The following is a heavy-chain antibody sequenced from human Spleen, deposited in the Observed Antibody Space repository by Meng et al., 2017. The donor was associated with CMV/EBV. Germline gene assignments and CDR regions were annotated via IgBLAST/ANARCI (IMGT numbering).Heavy chain of an antibody. D-gene: IGHD3-3*01. J-gene: IGHJ4*02. V-gene: IGHV3-9*03. CDR1: GLNFDDYA. CDR2: ISWHGKDI. CDR3: AKGRLFGLVAPMDD. Sequence: SLKISCAASGLNFDDYAMHWVRQGPGKGLEWISGISWHGKDIAYADSVKGRFTISRDNAKNALYLQMNSLRTEDMALYCCAKGRLFGLVAPMDDWGQGILVTVSS.